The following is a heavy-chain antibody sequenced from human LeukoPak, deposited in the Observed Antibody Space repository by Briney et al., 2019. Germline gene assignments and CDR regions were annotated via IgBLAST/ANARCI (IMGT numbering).Heavy chain of an antibody. CDR3: ASEGNDILTGYYFAFDI. CDR1: GGSIRSSYYY. D-gene: IGHD3-9*01. CDR2: IYYSGST. V-gene: IGHV4-39*01. J-gene: IGHJ3*02. Sequence: SETLSLTCTVSGGSIRSSYYYWGWIRQPPGKGLEWIGSIYYSGSTYYNPSLKSRVTISVDTSKNQFSLKLSSVTAADTAVYYCASEGNDILTGYYFAFDIWGQGTMVTVSS.